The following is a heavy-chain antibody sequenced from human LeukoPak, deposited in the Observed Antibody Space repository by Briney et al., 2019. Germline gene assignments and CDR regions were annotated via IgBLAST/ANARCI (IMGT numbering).Heavy chain of an antibody. CDR2: IRHDGGDK. CDR3: VRWSGTYPLYYLDY. Sequence: GGSLRLSCAASAFTFSSYWMHWVRQAPGKGLECVASIRHDGGDKYYSESVKGRFTISKDNTKNTLFLYMNSLRPEDTAMYYCVRWSGTYPLYYLDYWGQGTLVTVSS. V-gene: IGHV3-30*02. J-gene: IGHJ4*02. D-gene: IGHD1-26*01. CDR1: AFTFSSYW.